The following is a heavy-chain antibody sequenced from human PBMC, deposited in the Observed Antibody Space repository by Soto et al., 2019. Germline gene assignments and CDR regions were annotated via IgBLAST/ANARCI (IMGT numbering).Heavy chain of an antibody. D-gene: IGHD2-2*02. CDR3: AAPRAHLLYSIAFDI. J-gene: IGHJ3*02. Sequence: SVKVSFKASGFTFTSSAVQWVRQARGQRLEWIGWIVVGSGNTNYAQKFQERVTITRDMSTSTAYMELSSLRSEDTAVYYCAAPRAHLLYSIAFDIWGQGTMVTVSS. CDR1: GFTFTSSA. V-gene: IGHV1-58*01. CDR2: IVVGSGNT.